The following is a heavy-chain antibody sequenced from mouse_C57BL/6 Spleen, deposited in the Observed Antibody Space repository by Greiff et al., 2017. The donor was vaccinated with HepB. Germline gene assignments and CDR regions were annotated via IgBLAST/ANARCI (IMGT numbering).Heavy chain of an antibody. CDR2: IRSKSSNYAT. CDR1: GFTFNTYA. CDR3: VRDLNWAGPFAY. D-gene: IGHD4-1*01. Sequence: EVQVVESGGGLVQPKGSLKLSCAASGFTFNTYAMHWVRQAPGKGLEWVARIRSKSSNYATYYADSVKDRFTISRDDSQSMLYLQMNNLKTEDTAMYYCVRDLNWAGPFAYWGQGTLVTVSA. J-gene: IGHJ3*01. V-gene: IGHV10-3*01.